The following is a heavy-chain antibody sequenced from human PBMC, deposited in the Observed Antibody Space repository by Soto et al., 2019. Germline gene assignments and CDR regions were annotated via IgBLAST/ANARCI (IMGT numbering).Heavy chain of an antibody. D-gene: IGHD2-15*01. CDR1: GGSISSYY. V-gene: IGHV4-59*01. Sequence: LTCTVSGGSISSYYWSWIRQPPGKGLEWIGYIYYSGSTNYNPSLKSRVTISVDTSKNQFSLKLSSVTAADTAVYYCARSLPLYCSGGSCYITETKNWFDPWGQGALVTVSS. J-gene: IGHJ5*02. CDR3: ARSLPLYCSGGSCYITETKNWFDP. CDR2: IYYSGST.